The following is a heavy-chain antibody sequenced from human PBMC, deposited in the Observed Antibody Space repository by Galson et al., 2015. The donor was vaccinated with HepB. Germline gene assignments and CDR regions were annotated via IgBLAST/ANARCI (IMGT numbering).Heavy chain of an antibody. V-gene: IGHV3-21*01. CDR1: GFTFSSYS. J-gene: IGHJ4*02. D-gene: IGHD4-17*01. CDR2: ISSSSSYI. CDR3: ARDTSDYGSYFDY. Sequence: SLRLSCAASGFTFSSYSMNWVRQAPGKGLEWVSSISSSSSYIYYADSVKGRFTISRDNAKNSLYLQMNSLRAEDTAVYYCARDTSDYGSYFDYWGQGTLVTVSS.